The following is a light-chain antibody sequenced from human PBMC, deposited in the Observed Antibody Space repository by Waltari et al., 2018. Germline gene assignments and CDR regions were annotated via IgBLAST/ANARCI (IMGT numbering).Light chain of an antibody. CDR3: QQYNSYSPKT. Sequence: DIQMTQSPSTLSASVGDRVTITCRAIQSLSSWLTWYQQKPGKPPKLLIYKASSLEIWVPSRFSGSGSGTEFTLTISSLQPDDFATYYCQQYNSYSPKTFGQGTKVEIK. CDR1: QSLSSW. CDR2: KAS. V-gene: IGKV1-5*03. J-gene: IGKJ1*01.